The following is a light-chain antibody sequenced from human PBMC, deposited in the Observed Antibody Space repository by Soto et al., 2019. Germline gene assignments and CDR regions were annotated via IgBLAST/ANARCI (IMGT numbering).Light chain of an antibody. Sequence: AILMTQSPSALSASQGDRVTINCRASQGISSYLAWYQQKPVKAPKLLIDAASTLQRAVPSRFSGRGSGTDFTLTISCLQSDDCATYYCQHYYSYPQTFGQGTQV. V-gene: IGKV1-8*01. J-gene: IGKJ1*01. CDR1: QGISSY. CDR2: AAS. CDR3: QHYYSYPQT.